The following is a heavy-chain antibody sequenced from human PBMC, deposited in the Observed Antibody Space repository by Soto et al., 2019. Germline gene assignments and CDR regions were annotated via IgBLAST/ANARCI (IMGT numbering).Heavy chain of an antibody. Sequence: SETLSLTCAVYGGAFSGYYWNWIRQPPGKGLEWIGEIDHSGYTNYNPSLKSRVTISVDTSKNQFSLRLTSVTAADTAVYYCARVRDWFDPWGQGTLVTVSS. V-gene: IGHV4-34*01. J-gene: IGHJ5*02. CDR1: GGAFSGYY. CDR3: ARVRDWFDP. CDR2: IDHSGYT. D-gene: IGHD3-3*01.